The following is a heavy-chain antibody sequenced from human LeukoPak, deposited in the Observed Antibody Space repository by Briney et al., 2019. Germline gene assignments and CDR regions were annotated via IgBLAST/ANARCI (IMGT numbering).Heavy chain of an antibody. CDR2: IGSSGGGI. J-gene: IGHJ4*02. Sequence: GGSLRLSCAASGFTFSTYTMYWVRHPPGKRLEWVSIIGSSGGGIHYADSVKGRFTISRDNSKNALYLQMNSLRVEDTTVYYCAIDPNWGTHSWGQGVLVTVSS. CDR1: GFTFSTYT. CDR3: AIDPNWGTHS. D-gene: IGHD7-27*01. V-gene: IGHV3-23*01.